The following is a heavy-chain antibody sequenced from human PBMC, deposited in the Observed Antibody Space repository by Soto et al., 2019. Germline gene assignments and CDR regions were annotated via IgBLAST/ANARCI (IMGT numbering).Heavy chain of an antibody. V-gene: IGHV1-2*04. D-gene: IGHD6-13*01. CDR3: ARDGIAAAGTKFYYYDYGMDV. J-gene: IGHJ6*02. Sequence: ASVKVSCKASGYTFTGYYMHWVRQAPGQGLEWMGWINPNSGGTNYAQKFQGWVTMTRDTSISTAYMELSRLRSDDPAVYYCARDGIAAAGTKFYYYDYGMDVWGQGTTVTVSS. CDR2: INPNSGGT. CDR1: GYTFTGYY.